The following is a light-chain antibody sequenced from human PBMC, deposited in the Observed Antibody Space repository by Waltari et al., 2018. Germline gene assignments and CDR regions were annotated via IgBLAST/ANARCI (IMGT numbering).Light chain of an antibody. CDR1: SSDIGDFNY. Sequence: SALTQPASASGSPGQSITISCTRTSSDIGDFNYISWYQQHPGEGPKLIIYGVTKRPSGVSNRFSGSKSGNTASLTISGLQADDEAEYFCSSYTDTNTLHVVFGGGTKLSVL. V-gene: IGLV2-14*03. CDR3: SSYTDTNTLHVV. J-gene: IGLJ2*01. CDR2: GVT.